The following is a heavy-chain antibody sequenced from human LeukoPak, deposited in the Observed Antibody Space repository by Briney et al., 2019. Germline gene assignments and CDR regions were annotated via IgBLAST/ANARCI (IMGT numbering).Heavy chain of an antibody. D-gene: IGHD5-24*01. CDR3: ARDGARRDGYPSSYYFYGRDV. CDR2: ISAGGVSLFSGSGSAA. V-gene: IGHV3-23*01. CDR1: GFTFSNYA. J-gene: IGHJ6*02. Sequence: GGSLRLSCVASGFTFSNYAMIWVRQAPGKGPQWVSVISAGGVSLFSGSGSAAYYADSVGGRFTISRDNSKNTLYLQMNSLRADHTAVYYCARDGARRDGYPSSYYFYGRDVGGQGTTVTVS.